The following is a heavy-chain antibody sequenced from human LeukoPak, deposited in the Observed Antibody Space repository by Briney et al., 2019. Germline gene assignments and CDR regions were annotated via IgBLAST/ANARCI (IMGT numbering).Heavy chain of an antibody. CDR2: MWYDGSRE. Sequence: PGGSLRLSCAASGFILSTHGMHWVRQAPGKGLEWVAGMWYDGSREDYADSVKDRFTISRDMSKNTLNLQMNSLRVEDTAMFYCARDLSFGSLDFRGQGTLVTVSS. CDR1: GFILSTHG. V-gene: IGHV3-33*01. J-gene: IGHJ4*02. CDR3: ARDLSFGSLDF. D-gene: IGHD1-26*01.